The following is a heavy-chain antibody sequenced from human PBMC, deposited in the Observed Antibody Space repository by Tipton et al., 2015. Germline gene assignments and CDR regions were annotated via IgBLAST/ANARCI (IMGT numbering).Heavy chain of an antibody. Sequence: GSLRLSCAASGFSFMSFGMSWVRQATGKGLEWVSAIGTAGDTYYPGSVKGRFTISRDNAKNSLYLQMNSLRDEDTGVYYCARDLVGSGWYGDGLDIWGQGTMVTVSS. CDR1: GFSFMSFG. J-gene: IGHJ3*02. CDR3: ARDLVGSGWYGDGLDI. V-gene: IGHV3-13*01. CDR2: IGTAGDT. D-gene: IGHD6-19*01.